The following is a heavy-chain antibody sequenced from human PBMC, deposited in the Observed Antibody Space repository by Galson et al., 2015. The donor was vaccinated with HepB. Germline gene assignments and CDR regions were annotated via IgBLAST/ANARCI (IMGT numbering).Heavy chain of an antibody. CDR1: GGTFSSYT. Sequence: SVKVSCKASGGTFSSYTISWVRQAPGQGLEWMGRIIPILGIANYAQKFQGRVTITADKSTSTAYMELSSLRSEDTAVYYCASGSGSSLVYDYWGQGTLVTVSS. D-gene: IGHD3-10*01. V-gene: IGHV1-69*02. CDR2: IIPILGIA. J-gene: IGHJ4*02. CDR3: ASGSGSSLVYDY.